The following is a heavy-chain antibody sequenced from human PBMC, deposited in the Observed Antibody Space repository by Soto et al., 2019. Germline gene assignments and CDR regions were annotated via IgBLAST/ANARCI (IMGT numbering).Heavy chain of an antibody. CDR1: GYTFTTYG. D-gene: IGHD2-2*01. V-gene: IGHV1-18*01. Sequence: QVQLVQSGAEVKKPGASVNVSCKASGYTFTTYGIAWVRQAPGQGIEWMGWISPYNGNTNDAPKLQGRVTMTTDTSTSTAYMELRSLRSDDTAVYYCARRCTSTSCSSLLGYYALDVWGQGTTVTVSS. CDR3: ARRCTSTSCSSLLGYYALDV. J-gene: IGHJ6*02. CDR2: ISPYNGNT.